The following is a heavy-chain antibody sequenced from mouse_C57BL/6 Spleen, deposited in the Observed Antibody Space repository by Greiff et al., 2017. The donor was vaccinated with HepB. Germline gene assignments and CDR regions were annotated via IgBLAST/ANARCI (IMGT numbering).Heavy chain of an antibody. J-gene: IGHJ1*03. CDR1: GYTFTDYE. CDR2: IDPETGGT. D-gene: IGHD2-2*01. Sequence: VQLQQSGAELVRPGASVTLSCKASGYTFTDYEMHWVKQTPVHGLEWIGAIDPETGGTAYNQKFKGKAILTADKSSSTAYMELRSLTSEDSAVYYCTREGYYWYFDVWGTGTTVTVSS. CDR3: TREGYYWYFDV. V-gene: IGHV1-15*01.